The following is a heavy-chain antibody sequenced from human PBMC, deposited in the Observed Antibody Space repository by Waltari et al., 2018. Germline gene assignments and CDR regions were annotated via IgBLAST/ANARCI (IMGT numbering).Heavy chain of an antibody. V-gene: IGHV4-34*01. J-gene: IGHJ3*02. CDR3: ARGGSYDSSGYQISLITFDI. CDR2: INHSGST. CDR1: GGSFSGYY. Sequence: QVQLQQWGAGLLKPSETLSLTCAVYGGSFSGYYWSWIRQPPGQGLEWIGEINHSGSTNYNPSLKIRVTISVDTSKNQFSLKLSSVTAADTAVYYCARGGSYDSSGYQISLITFDIWGQGTMVTVSS. D-gene: IGHD3-22*01.